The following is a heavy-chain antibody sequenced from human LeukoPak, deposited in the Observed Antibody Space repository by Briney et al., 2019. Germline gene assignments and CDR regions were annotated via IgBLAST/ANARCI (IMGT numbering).Heavy chain of an antibody. V-gene: IGHV4-61*02. J-gene: IGHJ3*02. CDR3: ARDPIRPYYYDSSGYGAFDI. CDR2: FYTSGST. Sequence: SETLSLTCTVSGRSISSGSYYWSWIRQPAGKGLEWIGRFYTSGSTNYNPSLKSRVTISVDTSKNQFSLKLSSVTAADTAVYYCARDPIRPYYYDSSGYGAFDIWGQGTMVTVSS. D-gene: IGHD3-22*01. CDR1: GRSISSGSYY.